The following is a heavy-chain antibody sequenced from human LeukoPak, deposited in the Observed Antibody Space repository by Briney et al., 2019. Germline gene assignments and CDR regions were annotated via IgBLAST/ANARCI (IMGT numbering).Heavy chain of an antibody. J-gene: IGHJ4*02. CDR3: AGGGGHANPIGY. CDR2: IYHSGST. V-gene: IGHV4-59*01. CDR1: GGSISTYY. D-gene: IGHD5-12*01. Sequence: PSETLSLTCTLSGGSISTYYWSWIRQPPGKGLEWIGYIYHSGSTNYNPSLKSRGTISVDTSKNQFSLKLSSVTAADTAVYFCAGGGGHANPIGYWGQGALVTVSS.